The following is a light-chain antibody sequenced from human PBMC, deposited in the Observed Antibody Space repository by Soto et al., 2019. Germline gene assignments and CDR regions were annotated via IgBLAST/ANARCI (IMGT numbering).Light chain of an antibody. Sequence: QSALTQPASVSGSPGQSITISCTGTSSDVGGYNLVSWYQQYPDKAPKLMIFDVNTRPSGVSNRFSGSKSGNTASLTIPGLPAEDEADYYCSSYKSSSTLPYVFGTGTKLTVL. CDR3: SSYKSSSTLPYV. J-gene: IGLJ1*01. V-gene: IGLV2-14*01. CDR1: SSDVGGYNL. CDR2: DVN.